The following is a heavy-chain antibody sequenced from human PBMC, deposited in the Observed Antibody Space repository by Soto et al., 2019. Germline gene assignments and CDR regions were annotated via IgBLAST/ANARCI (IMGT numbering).Heavy chain of an antibody. J-gene: IGHJ6*02. D-gene: IGHD2-21*02. CDR3: AREDDGGDSLDV. V-gene: IGHV4-30-4*08. Sequence: SETLSLTCTVSGDSISSDYYHWTWIRQSPGKGLEWIGYIHHSGSILYSPSLKSRVTISVDTSKNQFSLHLTSVTAADTAVYFCAREDDGGDSLDVWGQGTTVTVSS. CDR1: GDSISSDYYH. CDR2: IHHSGSI.